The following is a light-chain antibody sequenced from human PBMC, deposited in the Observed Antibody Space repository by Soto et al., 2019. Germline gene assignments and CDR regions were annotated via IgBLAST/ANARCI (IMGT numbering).Light chain of an antibody. J-gene: IGLJ1*01. V-gene: IGLV2-8*01. CDR2: EVS. CDR1: SSDVGVYNY. Sequence: QSALTQPPSASGSPGQSVTISCTGTSSDVGVYNYVSWYQQHPGKAPKLMIYEVSKRPSGVPDRFSGSKSGNTASLTVSGLQAEDEADYYCSSYAGSNTRVGTGTKVTVL. CDR3: SSYAGSNTR.